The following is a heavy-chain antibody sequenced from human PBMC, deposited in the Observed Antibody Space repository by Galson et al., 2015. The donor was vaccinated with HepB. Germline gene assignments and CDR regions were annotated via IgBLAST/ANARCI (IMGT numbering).Heavy chain of an antibody. V-gene: IGHV4-59*01. Sequence: ETLSLTCTVSGGSIRGYYWSWIRQPPGKGLEWIGYISYSGSPNYNPSLKSRVTISVDTSKNQFSLKLTSVTAADTAVYYCARDEGSSYYFDYWGQGTLVTVSS. D-gene: IGHD3-3*01. CDR1: GGSIRGYY. J-gene: IGHJ4*02. CDR3: ARDEGSSYYFDY. CDR2: ISYSGSP.